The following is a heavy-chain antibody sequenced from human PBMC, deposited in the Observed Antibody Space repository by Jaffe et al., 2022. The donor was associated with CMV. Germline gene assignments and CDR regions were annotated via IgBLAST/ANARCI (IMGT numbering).Heavy chain of an antibody. J-gene: IGHJ4*02. CDR2: IWYDGSNK. V-gene: IGHV3-33*08. CDR1: GFTFSSYG. Sequence: QVQLVESGGGVVQPGRSLRLSCAASGFTFSSYGMHWVRQAPGKGLEWVAVIWYDGSNKYYADSVKGRFTISRDNSKNTLYLQMNSLRAEDTAVYYCARDLGLRWSPSEFWGQGTLVTVSS. D-gene: IGHD4-17*01. CDR3: ARDLGLRWSPSEF.